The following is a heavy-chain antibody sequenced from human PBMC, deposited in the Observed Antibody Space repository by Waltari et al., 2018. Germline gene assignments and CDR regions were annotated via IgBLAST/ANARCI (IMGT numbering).Heavy chain of an antibody. J-gene: IGHJ2*01. D-gene: IGHD1-1*01. CDR1: GYSISSGYY. CDR2: IYHSGST. Sequence: QVQLQESGPGLVKPSETLSLTCAVSGYSISSGYYWGWIRQPPGKGLEWIGSIYHSGSTSSNPSLKSRVTISVDTSKNQFSLKLSSVTAADTAVYYCALGTTRRRYFDLWGRGTLVTVSS. V-gene: IGHV4-38-2*01. CDR3: ALGTTRRRYFDL.